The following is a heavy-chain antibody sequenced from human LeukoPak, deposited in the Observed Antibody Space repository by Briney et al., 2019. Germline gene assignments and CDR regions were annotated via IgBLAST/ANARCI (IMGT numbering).Heavy chain of an antibody. CDR2: IIPIFGTA. Sequence: ASVKVSCKASGGTFSSYAISWVRQAPGQGLEWMGGIIPIFGTANYAQKFQGRVTITTDESTSTAYMELSSLRSEDTAVYYCARDGRDGTKVVVPAAIHGSGDYYYMDVWGKGTTVTVSS. D-gene: IGHD2-2*02. CDR1: GGTFSSYA. V-gene: IGHV1-69*05. CDR3: ARDGRDGTKVVVPAAIHGSGDYYYMDV. J-gene: IGHJ6*03.